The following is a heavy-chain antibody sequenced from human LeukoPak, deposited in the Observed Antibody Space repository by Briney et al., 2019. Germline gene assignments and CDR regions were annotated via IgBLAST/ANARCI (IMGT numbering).Heavy chain of an antibody. CDR3: ARALSGTDFDY. V-gene: IGHV4-30-2*01. CDR1: GGSISSGDYS. CDR2: VQHSGSA. J-gene: IGHJ4*02. Sequence: SETLSLTCTVSGGSISSGDYSWSWIRQPPGKGLEWIGNVQHSGSAYYNPSLKSRVTMSVDRSKNQFSLKLSSVTAADTAVYYCARALSGTDFDYWGQGILVPVSS. D-gene: IGHD1-26*01.